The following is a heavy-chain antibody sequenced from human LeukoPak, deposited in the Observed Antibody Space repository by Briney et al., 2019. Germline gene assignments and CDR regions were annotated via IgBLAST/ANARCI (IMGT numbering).Heavy chain of an antibody. Sequence: SETLSLTCSVSGDSISSHYRSWIRQPPGKGLECIGYIYYSGTTNYNPSLKSRVTISGDTSKNQFSPKLSSVTAADTAVYYCAKQLGYCSDGSCYFPYWGQGTLVTVSS. D-gene: IGHD2-15*01. CDR2: IYYSGTT. CDR1: GDSISSHY. V-gene: IGHV4-59*11. CDR3: AKQLGYCSDGSCYFPY. J-gene: IGHJ4*02.